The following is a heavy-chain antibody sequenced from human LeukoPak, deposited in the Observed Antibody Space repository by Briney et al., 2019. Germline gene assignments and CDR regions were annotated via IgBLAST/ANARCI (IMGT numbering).Heavy chain of an antibody. CDR2: IYYSGST. D-gene: IGHD1-26*01. CDR1: GGSLSSYY. Sequence: SETLSLTCTVSGGSLSSYYWSWIRQPPGKGLEWIGYIYYSGSTNYNPSLKSRVTISVDTSKNQFSLKLSSVTAADTAVYYCAGVGAGGWYVDYWGQGTLVTVSP. J-gene: IGHJ4*02. V-gene: IGHV4-59*01. CDR3: AGVGAGGWYVDY.